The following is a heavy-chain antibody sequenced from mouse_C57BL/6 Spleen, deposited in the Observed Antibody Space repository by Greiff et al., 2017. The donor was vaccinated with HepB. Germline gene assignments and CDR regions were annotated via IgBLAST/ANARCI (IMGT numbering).Heavy chain of an antibody. D-gene: IGHD1-1*01. CDR2: INPSSGYT. CDR3: ARPKSYYYYGSSYPAWFAY. CDR1: GYTFTSYW. Sequence: QVQLQQSGAELAKPGASVKLSCKASGYTFTSYWMHWVKQRPGQGLEWIGYINPSSGYTKYTQKFKDKATLTADKSSSTAYMQLSSLTYEDSAVYYCARPKSYYYYGSSYPAWFAYWGQGTLVTVSA. V-gene: IGHV1-7*01. J-gene: IGHJ3*01.